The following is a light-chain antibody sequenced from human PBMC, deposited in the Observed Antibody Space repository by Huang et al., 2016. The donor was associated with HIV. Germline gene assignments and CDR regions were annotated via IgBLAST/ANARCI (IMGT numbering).Light chain of an antibody. V-gene: IGKV1-39*01. Sequence: DIQMTQSPSSLSASVGDRVIITCRASQSIGKYLNWYQQMPGKAPKLLIYGAASLQGEVASRFRGSGSETDGTLTIGVLQPEDAATYHCQQSYRIPRTSDQETLLQI. CDR1: QSIGKY. CDR3: QQSYRIPRT. J-gene: IGKJ2*02. CDR2: GAA.